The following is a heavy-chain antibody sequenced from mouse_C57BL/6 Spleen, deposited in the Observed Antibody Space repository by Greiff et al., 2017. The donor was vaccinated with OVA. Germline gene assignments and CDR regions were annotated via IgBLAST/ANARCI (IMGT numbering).Heavy chain of an antibody. V-gene: IGHV1-72*01. J-gene: IGHJ1*03. CDR1: GYTFTSYW. D-gene: IGHD1-1*01. CDR3: ARFYYYGSSYWYFDV. CDR2: IDPNSGGT. Sequence: QVHVKQPGAELVKPGASVKLSCKASGYTFTSYWMHWVKQRPGRGLEWIGRIDPNSGGTKYNEKFKSKATLTVDKPSSTAYMQLSSLTSEDSAVYYCARFYYYGSSYWYFDVWGTGTTVTVSS.